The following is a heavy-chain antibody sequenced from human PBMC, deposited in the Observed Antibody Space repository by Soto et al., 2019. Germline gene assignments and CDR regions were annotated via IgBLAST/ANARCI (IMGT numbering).Heavy chain of an antibody. D-gene: IGHD6-13*01. V-gene: IGHV4-38-2*01. CDR2: IYHSGTT. J-gene: IGHJ5*02. CDR1: GYSISIGYY. CDR3: ARSLLTSSWYAGS. Sequence: SETLSLTCVVSGYSISIGYYCGWIRQPPGKGLEWIGSIYHSGTTCYNPSLKSRVTISLDTSRNQFSLKLTSVTAADTAVYYCARSLLTSSWYAGSWGQGTLVPVSS.